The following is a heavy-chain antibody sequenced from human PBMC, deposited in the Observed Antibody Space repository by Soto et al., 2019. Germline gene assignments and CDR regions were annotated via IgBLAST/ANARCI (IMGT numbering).Heavy chain of an antibody. J-gene: IGHJ6*02. CDR2: ISSSSSYI. Sequence: LRLSCAASGFTFSSYSMNWVRQAPGKGLEWVSSISSSSSYIYYADSVKGRFTISRDNAKNSLYLQMNSLRAEDTAVYYCARAPGRDYYYGMDVWGQGTTVTVSS. CDR3: ARAPGRDYYYGMDV. V-gene: IGHV3-21*01. CDR1: GFTFSSYS.